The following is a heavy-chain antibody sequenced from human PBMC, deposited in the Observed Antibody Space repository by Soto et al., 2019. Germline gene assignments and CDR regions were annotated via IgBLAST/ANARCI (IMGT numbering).Heavy chain of an antibody. CDR2: IYYSWST. J-gene: IGHJ4*02. CDR3: ARTYRTKPYSYGQGYFEC. CDR1: VGSISSSGYY. D-gene: IGHD5-18*01. V-gene: IGHV4-39*01. Sequence: LPETLSLTCTVSVGSISSSGYYLGWILQPPGKGLEWIGSIYYSWSTYYNPSLKSRVTISVDTSKNQFSLKLSSVTAADTALYYCARTYRTKPYSYGQGYFECWGKGTMVTVSS.